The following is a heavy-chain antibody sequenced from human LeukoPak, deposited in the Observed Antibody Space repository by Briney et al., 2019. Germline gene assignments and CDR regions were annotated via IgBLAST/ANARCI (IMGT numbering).Heavy chain of an antibody. CDR3: ARGDGYNFFDY. V-gene: IGHV3-53*01. J-gene: IGHJ4*02. CDR2: FYVGGAT. CDR1: GFSVTNNY. Sequence: GGSLRLSCAVSGFSVTNNYMSWVRQAPGKRLEWVSVFYVGGATYHADSVKGRFTISRDNSENTLYLQMKSLRAEDTAVYYCARGDGYNFFDYWGQGTLVTVSS. D-gene: IGHD5-24*01.